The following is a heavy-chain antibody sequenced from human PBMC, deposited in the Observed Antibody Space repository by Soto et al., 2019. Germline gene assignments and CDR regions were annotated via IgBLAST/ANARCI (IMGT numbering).Heavy chain of an antibody. D-gene: IGHD2-15*01. CDR2: IIPIFGTA. V-gene: IGHV1-69*13. Sequence: ASVKVSCKASGGTFSSYAISWVRQAPGQGLEWMGGIIPIFGTANYAQKFQGRVTITADESTSTAYMKLSSLRSEGTAVYYCARDMAVIGVGPTNYYYGMDVWGQGTTVTVSS. CDR1: GGTFSSYA. J-gene: IGHJ6*02. CDR3: ARDMAVIGVGPTNYYYGMDV.